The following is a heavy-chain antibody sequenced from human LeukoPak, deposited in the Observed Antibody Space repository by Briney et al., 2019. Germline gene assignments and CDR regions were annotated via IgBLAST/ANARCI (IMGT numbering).Heavy chain of an antibody. Sequence: GGSLRLSCAASGFTFSSTSMSWVRQAPGKGLEWVSAISGGGGSTYYADSVKGRFTISRDNSKNMLYLQMNNLRAEDTAVYYCAKDAVGTVVPPDYWGQGTLVTVSS. CDR3: AKDAVGTVVPPDY. V-gene: IGHV3-23*01. CDR1: GFTFSSTS. CDR2: ISGGGGST. D-gene: IGHD2-2*01. J-gene: IGHJ4*02.